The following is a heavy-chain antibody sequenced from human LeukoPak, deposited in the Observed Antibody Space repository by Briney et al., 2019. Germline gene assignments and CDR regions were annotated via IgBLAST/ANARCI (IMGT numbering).Heavy chain of an antibody. CDR1: GGSISSYY. Sequence: SETLSLTCTVSGGSISSYYWSWIRQPPGKGLEWIGYIYYSGSTNYNPSLKSRVTISVDTSKNQFSLKLSSVTAADTAVYYCARPGYYGDYVGAFDIWGQGTMVTVSS. J-gene: IGHJ3*02. CDR2: IYYSGST. CDR3: ARPGYYGDYVGAFDI. D-gene: IGHD4-17*01. V-gene: IGHV4-59*08.